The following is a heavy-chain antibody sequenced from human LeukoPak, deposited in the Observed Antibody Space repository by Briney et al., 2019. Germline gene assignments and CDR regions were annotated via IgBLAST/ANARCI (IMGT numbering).Heavy chain of an antibody. Sequence: PSETLSLTCTVSGYSISSGYYWGWIRQPPGKGLEWVSGISGSDGTTYYADSVKDRFTISRDNSKNTLYLQMSSLRVEDTAVYYCAKDSLLGVVVTEYYFDYWGQGTLVTVSS. CDR2: ISGSDGTT. D-gene: IGHD2-21*02. CDR1: GYSISSGYY. J-gene: IGHJ4*02. V-gene: IGHV3-23*01. CDR3: AKDSLLGVVVTEYYFDY.